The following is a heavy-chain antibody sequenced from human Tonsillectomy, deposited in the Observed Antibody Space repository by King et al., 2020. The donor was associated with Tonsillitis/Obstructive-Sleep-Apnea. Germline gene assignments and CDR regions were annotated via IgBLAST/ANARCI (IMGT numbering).Heavy chain of an antibody. J-gene: IGHJ6*03. CDR2: ISSGGSSK. CDR1: GFTFSDYY. D-gene: IGHD3-10*01. Sequence: VQLVESGGGLVRPGGSLRLSCEASGFTFSDYYMSWIRQAPGKGLEWSSYISSGGSSKFYADSVEGRFTISRDNARNSLYLEMISLGAEDTAVYYCARWSHSSYSYMDVCGKGTTVTVPS. V-gene: IGHV3-11*01. CDR3: ARWSHSSYSYMDV.